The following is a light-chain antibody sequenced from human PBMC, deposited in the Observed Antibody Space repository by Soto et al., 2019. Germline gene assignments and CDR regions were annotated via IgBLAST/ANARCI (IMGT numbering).Light chain of an antibody. Sequence: DIQMTQSPGALSVSVVDRVTITFRASQGISSYLAWYQQKPGKAPKLLIYAASTLQSGVPSRFSGSGSGTDFTLTISSLQPEDFATYYCQQLNSYPPTSGQRTKADIK. CDR2: AAS. J-gene: IGKJ1*01. CDR3: QQLNSYPPT. V-gene: IGKV1-9*01. CDR1: QGISSY.